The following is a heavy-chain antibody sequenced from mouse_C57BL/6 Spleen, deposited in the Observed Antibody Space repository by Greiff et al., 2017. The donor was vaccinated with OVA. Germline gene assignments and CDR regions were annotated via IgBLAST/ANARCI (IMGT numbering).Heavy chain of an antibody. CDR1: GYTFPSYD. CDR3: ARLGITTVVASDY. D-gene: IGHD1-1*01. CDR2: IYPRDGST. V-gene: IGHV1-85*01. Sequence: SGPELVKPGASVKLSCKASGYTFPSYDINWVKQRPGQGLEWIGWIYPRDGSTKYNEKFKGKATLTVDTSSSTAYMELHSLTSEDSAVYFCARLGITTVVASDYWGQGTTLTVSS. J-gene: IGHJ2*01.